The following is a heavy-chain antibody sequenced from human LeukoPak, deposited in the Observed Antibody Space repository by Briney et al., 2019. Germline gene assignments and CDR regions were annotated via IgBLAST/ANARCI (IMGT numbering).Heavy chain of an antibody. V-gene: IGHV3-21*01. CDR1: GFTFSSYS. CDR3: AREDDSSGYDAFDI. Sequence: GGFLRLSCAASGFTFSSYSMNWVRQAPGKGLEWVSSISSSSSYIYYADSVKGRFTISRDNAKNSLYLQMNSLRAEDTAVHYCAREDDSSGYDAFDIWGQGTMVTVSS. CDR2: ISSSSSYI. D-gene: IGHD3-22*01. J-gene: IGHJ3*02.